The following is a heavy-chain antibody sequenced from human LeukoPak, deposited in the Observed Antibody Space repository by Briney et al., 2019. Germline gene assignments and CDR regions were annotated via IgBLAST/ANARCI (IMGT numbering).Heavy chain of an antibody. V-gene: IGHV1-2*06. CDR1: GYTFTGYH. Sequence: ASVKVSCKASGYTFTGYHMHWVRQAPGQGLEWMGQINPNNGNTTYAERFQGRVTVTRDTSITTAYMELSRLNSDDTAVYYCASAQNYYDNSLDYWGQGTLVIVSS. D-gene: IGHD3-22*01. J-gene: IGHJ4*02. CDR3: ASAQNYYDNSLDY. CDR2: INPNNGNT.